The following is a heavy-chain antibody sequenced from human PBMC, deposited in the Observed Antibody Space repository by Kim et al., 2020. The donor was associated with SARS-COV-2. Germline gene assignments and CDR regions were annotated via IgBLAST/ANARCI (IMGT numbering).Heavy chain of an antibody. V-gene: IGHV3-9*01. D-gene: IGHD2-2*01. CDR1: GFTFGDYA. Sequence: GGSLRLSCAASGFTFGDYAMHWVRQAPGKGLEWVSGISWNSGSIGYADSVKGRFTISRDNAKNSLYLQMNSLRAEDTALYYCAKDALGYCSSTSCYFSWGQGTLVTVSS. CDR3: AKDALGYCSSTSCYFS. J-gene: IGHJ4*02. CDR2: ISWNSGSI.